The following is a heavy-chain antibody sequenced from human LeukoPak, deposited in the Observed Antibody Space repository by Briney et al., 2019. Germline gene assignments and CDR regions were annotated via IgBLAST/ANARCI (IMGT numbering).Heavy chain of an antibody. CDR3: ARDLTTVTTRRWDDY. CDR1: GFTFSSYA. CDR2: ISYDGSNK. J-gene: IGHJ4*02. D-gene: IGHD4-17*01. Sequence: GRSLRLSCAASGFTFSSYAMHWVRQAPGKGLEWVAVISYDGSNKYYADSVKGRFTISRDNSKNTLYLQMNSLRAEDTAVYYCARDLTTVTTRRWDDYWGQGTLVTVSS. V-gene: IGHV3-30*14.